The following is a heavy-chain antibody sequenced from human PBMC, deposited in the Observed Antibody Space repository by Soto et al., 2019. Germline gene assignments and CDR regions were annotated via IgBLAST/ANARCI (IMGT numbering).Heavy chain of an antibody. CDR1: GFTFSHSA. CDR2: IVVTSGNT. D-gene: IGHD6-19*01. Sequence: SVKVSCKASGFTFSHSAVQWVRQARGQRLEWIGWIVVTSGNTDLAQQFQERVTITRDKSTNTAYMELSGLRPEDTALYYCAANPPFPSGWYGPTATYYYGMDVWGQGTTVTVSS. V-gene: IGHV1-58*01. J-gene: IGHJ6*02. CDR3: AANPPFPSGWYGPTATYYYGMDV.